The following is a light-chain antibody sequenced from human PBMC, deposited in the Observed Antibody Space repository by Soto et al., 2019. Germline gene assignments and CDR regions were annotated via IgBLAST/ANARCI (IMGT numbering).Light chain of an antibody. CDR2: DAS. V-gene: IGKV3-11*01. Sequence: EIVLTQSPATLSLSPGERATLSCRASQSVSSYLAGYQQQPGQAPRLLIYDASNSATGIPARFRGSGSGSDFNLTISSLEPEDFAVSYYQQRSNWGAVTFGPGTKVDIK. J-gene: IGKJ3*01. CDR3: QQRSNWGAVT. CDR1: QSVSSY.